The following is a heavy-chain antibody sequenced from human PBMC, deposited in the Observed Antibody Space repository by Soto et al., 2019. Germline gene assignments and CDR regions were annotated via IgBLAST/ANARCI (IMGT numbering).Heavy chain of an antibody. CDR3: ATDRPFPIAAAGTFPDY. V-gene: IGHV3-30*03. D-gene: IGHD6-13*01. Sequence: QVQLVESGGGVVQPGRSLRLSCAASGFTFSSYGMHWVRQAPGKGLEWVAVISYDGSNKYYADSVKGRFTISRDNSKNTLYLQMNSLRAEDTAVYYCATDRPFPIAAAGTFPDYWGQGTLVTVSS. CDR1: GFTFSSYG. CDR2: ISYDGSNK. J-gene: IGHJ4*02.